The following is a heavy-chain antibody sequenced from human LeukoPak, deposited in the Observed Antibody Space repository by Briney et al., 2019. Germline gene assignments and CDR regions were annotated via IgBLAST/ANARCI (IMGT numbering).Heavy chain of an antibody. V-gene: IGHV1-2*02. D-gene: IGHD6-13*01. CDR1: GYTFTGYY. CDR3: ARAGEGSSWVEFDY. Sequence: ASVKVSCKASGYTFTGYYMHWVRQAPGQGLEWMGLINPNSGGTNYAQKFQGRGTMTRDTSNSTAYLELSRLRADDTAVYYCARAGEGSSWVEFDYWGQGTLVTVSS. CDR2: INPNSGGT. J-gene: IGHJ4*02.